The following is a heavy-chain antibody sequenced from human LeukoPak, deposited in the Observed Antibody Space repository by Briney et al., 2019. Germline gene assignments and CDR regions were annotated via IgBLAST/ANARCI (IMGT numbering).Heavy chain of an antibody. CDR3: ASIVVVPAAMPDDY. CDR2: ISSSSSYI. J-gene: IGHJ4*02. Sequence: GGSLRLSCAASGFTFSSYSMNWVRQAPGKGLEWVSSISSSSSYIYYADSVKGRFTISRDNAKNSLYLQMNSLRAEDTAVYYCASIVVVPAAMPDDYWGQGTLVTVSS. D-gene: IGHD2-2*01. V-gene: IGHV3-21*01. CDR1: GFTFSSYS.